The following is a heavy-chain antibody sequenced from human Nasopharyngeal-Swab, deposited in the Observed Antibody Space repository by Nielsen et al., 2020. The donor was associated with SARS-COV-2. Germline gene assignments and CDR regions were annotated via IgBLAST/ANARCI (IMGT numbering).Heavy chain of an antibody. V-gene: IGHV3-20*01. Sequence: GESLKISCAASGFTFDDYGMSWVRQAPGKGLEWVPGINWNGGSTGYADSVKGRFTISRDNAKNSLYLQMNSLRAEDTALYHCAREYYDGGFDPWGQGTLVTVSS. CDR3: AREYYDGGFDP. D-gene: IGHD3-3*01. CDR2: INWNGGST. J-gene: IGHJ5*02. CDR1: GFTFDDYG.